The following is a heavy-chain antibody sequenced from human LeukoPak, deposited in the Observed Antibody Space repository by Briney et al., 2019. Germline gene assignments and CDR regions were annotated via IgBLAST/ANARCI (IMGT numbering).Heavy chain of an antibody. CDR3: ARWNGPFDI. Sequence: PSETLSLTCTVSFGSISSYYWSWIRQPPGKGLGWIGYVYDTGSTHYNPSVKSRITISVDTSKNQFSLKLTSMTAADTAMYYCARWNGPFDIWGQGTMVTVSS. CDR1: FGSISSYY. J-gene: IGHJ3*02. V-gene: IGHV4-59*01. CDR2: VYDTGST. D-gene: IGHD1-1*01.